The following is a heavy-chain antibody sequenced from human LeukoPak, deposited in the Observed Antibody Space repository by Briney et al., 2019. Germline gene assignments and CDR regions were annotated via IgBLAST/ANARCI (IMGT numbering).Heavy chain of an antibody. V-gene: IGHV3-48*01. CDR2: ISGSSVAI. CDR3: ARDLRQVIWGFFDY. Sequence: GGSLRLSCAASGFTFSSYEMNWVRQAPGKGPEWIAYISGSSVAIYYADSVKGRFTISRDNAKNSLSLQMNSLRAEDTAVYYCARDLRQVIWGFFDYWGQGTLVTVSS. CDR1: GFTFSSYE. D-gene: IGHD2-21*01. J-gene: IGHJ4*02.